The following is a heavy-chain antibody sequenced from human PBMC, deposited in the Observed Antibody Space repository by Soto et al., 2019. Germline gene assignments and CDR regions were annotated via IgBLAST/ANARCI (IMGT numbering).Heavy chain of an antibody. V-gene: IGHV5-51*01. CDR1: EYTCANYG. J-gene: IGHJ6*03. CDR2: IYPGDSDT. Sequence: PSQPHKISYNVSEYTCANYGNRCFRQIKTKGLEWMGIIYPGDSDTRYSPSFQGQVTISADKSISTAYLQWSSLKASDTAMYYCERLPGIAAAGTDYMDVWGKGTTVTVS. D-gene: IGHD6-13*01. CDR3: ERLPGIAAAGTDYMDV.